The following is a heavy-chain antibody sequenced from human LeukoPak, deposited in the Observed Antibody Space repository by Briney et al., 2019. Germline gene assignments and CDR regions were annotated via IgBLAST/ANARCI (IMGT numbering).Heavy chain of an antibody. CDR1: GGSINSGDYY. V-gene: IGHV4-30-4*08. CDR3: ARRRAEGGSNGHYNWFDP. CDR2: IYYSGST. Sequence: SQTLSLTCTVSGGSINSGDYYWSWIRQLPGKGLEWIGYIYYSGSTYYPPSLRSRVTISVDTSKNQFSLKLSSVTAADTAVYYCARRRAEGGSNGHYNWFDPWGQGILVTVSS. J-gene: IGHJ5*02. D-gene: IGHD6-13*01.